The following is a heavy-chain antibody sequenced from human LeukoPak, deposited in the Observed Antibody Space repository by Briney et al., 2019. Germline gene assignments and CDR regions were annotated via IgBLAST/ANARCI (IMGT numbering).Heavy chain of an antibody. CDR2: FDPEDGET. CDR3: ATDRLGYYGSGSYDPLDY. Sequence: VASVKVSCKVSGYTLTELSMHWVRQAPGKGLEWMGGFDPEDGETIYAQKFQGRVTMTEDTSTDTAYMELSSLRSEDTAMYYCATDRLGYYGSGSYDPLDYWGQGTLVTVSS. V-gene: IGHV1-24*01. CDR1: GYTLTELS. D-gene: IGHD3-10*01. J-gene: IGHJ4*02.